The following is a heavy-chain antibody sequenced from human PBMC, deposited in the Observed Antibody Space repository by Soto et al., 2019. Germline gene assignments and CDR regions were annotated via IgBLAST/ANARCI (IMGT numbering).Heavy chain of an antibody. Sequence: SLRLSCAASGFTFSSYGMHWVRQAPGKGLEWVAIISYDGNNKYYADSVKGRFTISRDNSKNTLYLEMNSLRAEDTAMYYCAKEFYYYGSGSYYIPFDYWGQGTLVTVSS. V-gene: IGHV3-30*18. CDR2: ISYDGNNK. CDR1: GFTFSSYG. CDR3: AKEFYYYGSGSYYIPFDY. D-gene: IGHD3-10*01. J-gene: IGHJ4*02.